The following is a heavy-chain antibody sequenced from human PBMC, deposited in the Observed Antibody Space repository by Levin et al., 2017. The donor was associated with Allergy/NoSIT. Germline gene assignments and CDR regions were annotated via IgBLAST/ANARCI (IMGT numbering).Heavy chain of an antibody. CDR1: GYTFPSYG. CDR2: ISGYNGNT. CDR3: SRDNKFNPSAGFAY. D-gene: IGHD1-14*01. Sequence: ASVKVSCKASGYTFPSYGINWVRQAPGQGLEWMGWISGYNGNTNYAQKVQGRVTMTTDPSTTTVFMELRSLRSDDTAVYYCSRDNKFNPSAGFAYWGRGTLVTVSS. J-gene: IGHJ4*02. V-gene: IGHV1-18*01.